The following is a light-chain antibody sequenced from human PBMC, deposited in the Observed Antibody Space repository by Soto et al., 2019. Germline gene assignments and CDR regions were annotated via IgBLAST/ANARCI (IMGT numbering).Light chain of an antibody. CDR2: KAS. Sequence: DIQMTQSPSTLSASVGDRVTITCRASQSISSWLAWYQQKPGKAPKLLIYKASSLESGVTSRFSGSGSGTEFTLTIISLQPDNYTTYYCKQYNSFWMTFGQGAKVDI. J-gene: IGKJ1*01. CDR3: KQYNSFWMT. CDR1: QSISSW. V-gene: IGKV1-5*03.